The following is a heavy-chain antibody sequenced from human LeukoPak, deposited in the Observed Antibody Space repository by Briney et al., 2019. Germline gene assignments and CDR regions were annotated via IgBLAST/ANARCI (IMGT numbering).Heavy chain of an antibody. Sequence: ASVKVSCKASGYTFTSYYMHWVRQAPGQGLEWMGIINPSGGSTSYAQKFQGRVTMTRDTSTSTVYMELSSLRSEDTAVYYCARSTRGYSSRDWFDPWGQGTLVTVSS. CDR1: GYTFTSYY. V-gene: IGHV1-46*01. CDR2: INPSGGST. CDR3: ARSTRGYSSRDWFDP. D-gene: IGHD6-13*01. J-gene: IGHJ5*02.